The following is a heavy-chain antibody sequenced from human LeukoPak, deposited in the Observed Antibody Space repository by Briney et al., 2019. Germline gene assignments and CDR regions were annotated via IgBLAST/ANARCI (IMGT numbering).Heavy chain of an antibody. Sequence: SETLSLTCTVSGGSISSSSYYWGWIRQPPGKGLEWIGSIYYGGSTYYNPSLTSRVTISVDTSKNQFCLKLISVTAADTAVYSCARPSITMVRGVISQAFDIWGQGTMVTVSS. CDR3: ARPSITMVRGVISQAFDI. CDR1: GGSISSSSYY. J-gene: IGHJ3*02. CDR2: IYYGGST. D-gene: IGHD3-10*01. V-gene: IGHV4-39*01.